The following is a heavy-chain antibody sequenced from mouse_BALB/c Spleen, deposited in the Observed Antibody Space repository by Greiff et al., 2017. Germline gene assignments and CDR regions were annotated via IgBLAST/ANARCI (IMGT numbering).Heavy chain of an antibody. CDR2: ISSGGST. Sequence: EVQRVESGGGLVKPGGSLKLSCAASGFTFSSYAMSWVRQTPEKRLEWVASISSGGSTYYPDSVKGRFTISRDNARNILYLQMSSLRSEDTAMYYCASRLLLRAMDYWGQGTSVTVSS. CDR1: GFTFSSYA. V-gene: IGHV5-6-5*01. D-gene: IGHD1-1*01. J-gene: IGHJ4*01. CDR3: ASRLLLRAMDY.